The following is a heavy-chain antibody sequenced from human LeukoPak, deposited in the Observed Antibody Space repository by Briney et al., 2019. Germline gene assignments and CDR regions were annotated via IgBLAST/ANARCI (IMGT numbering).Heavy chain of an antibody. V-gene: IGHV4-34*01. CDR2: INHSGST. Sequence: SETLSLTCAVYGGSFSGYYWSWIRQPPGKGLEWIGEINHSGSTNYNPSLKSRVTISVDTSKNQSSLKLSSVTAADTAVYYCARGWYGMDVWGQGTTVTVSS. CDR1: GGSFSGYY. CDR3: ARGWYGMDV. J-gene: IGHJ6*02.